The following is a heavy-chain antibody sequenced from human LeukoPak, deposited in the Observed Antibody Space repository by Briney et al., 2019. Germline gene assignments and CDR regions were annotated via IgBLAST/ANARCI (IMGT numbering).Heavy chain of an antibody. CDR1: GFTFSSHA. CDR3: VKDYQVGDSPAFGDY. V-gene: IGHV3-23*01. CDR2: LIENGATT. D-gene: IGHD1-26*01. Sequence: GGSLRLSCAASGFTFSSHAMSWVRRAPGKGLEWVSGLIENGATTYYADSVKGRFTISRDNSRNTMYLQMNSLRVEDTAVYYCVKDYQVGDSPAFGDYWGQGTLVTISS. J-gene: IGHJ4*02.